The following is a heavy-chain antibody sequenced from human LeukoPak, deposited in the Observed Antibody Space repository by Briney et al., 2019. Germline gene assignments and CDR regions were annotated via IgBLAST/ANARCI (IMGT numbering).Heavy chain of an antibody. J-gene: IGHJ5*02. V-gene: IGHV3-9*01. CDR3: AKGPYDFWSTWFDP. Sequence: GGSLRLSCAASGFTFDDYAMHWVRQAPGKGLEWVSGISWNSGSIGYADSVKGRFTISRDNAKNSLYLQMNGLRAEDTALYYCAKGPYDFWSTWFDPWGQGTLVTVSS. D-gene: IGHD3-3*01. CDR1: GFTFDDYA. CDR2: ISWNSGSI.